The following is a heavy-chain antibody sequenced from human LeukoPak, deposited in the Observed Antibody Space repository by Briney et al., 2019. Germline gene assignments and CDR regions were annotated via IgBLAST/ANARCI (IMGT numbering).Heavy chain of an antibody. J-gene: IGHJ4*02. CDR2: INHSGST. CDR1: GGSFSGYY. CDR3: ARRGIMSSGYYDY. V-gene: IGHV4-34*01. D-gene: IGHD3-22*01. Sequence: PSETLSLTCAVYGGSFSGYYWSWIRQPPGKGLEWIGEINHSGSTNYNPSLKSRVTISVDTSKNQFSLKLSSVTAADTAVYYRARRGIMSSGYYDYWGQGTLVTVSS.